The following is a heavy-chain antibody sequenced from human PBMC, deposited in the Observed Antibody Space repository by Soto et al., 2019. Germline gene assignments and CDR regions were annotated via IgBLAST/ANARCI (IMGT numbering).Heavy chain of an antibody. Sequence: QVQLVQSGAAVKKPGASVKVSCKASGYTFTSYGISWVRQAPGQGLEWMGWISAYTGNTNYAQKLQGRVTMTTDTPTSTAYMELRSLRTDDTAVYYCARDRPDGRDYYYGMDVWGQGTTVTVSS. D-gene: IGHD1-26*01. CDR1: GYTFTSYG. J-gene: IGHJ6*02. CDR3: ARDRPDGRDYYYGMDV. CDR2: ISAYTGNT. V-gene: IGHV1-18*01.